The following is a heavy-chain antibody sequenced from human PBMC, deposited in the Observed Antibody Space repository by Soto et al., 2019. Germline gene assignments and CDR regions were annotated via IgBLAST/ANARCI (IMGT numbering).Heavy chain of an antibody. CDR1: SGSISSYY. Sequence: TLSLTCTVSSGSISSYYWSWIRQPPGKGLEWIGYIDYSGSTYYNPSLKSRVTISVDTSKNQFSLKLRSVTAADTAVYYCARGSTVTDYYYYGMDVWGQGTTVTVSS. CDR2: IDYSGST. CDR3: ARGSTVTDYYYYGMDV. D-gene: IGHD4-4*01. J-gene: IGHJ6*02. V-gene: IGHV4-59*01.